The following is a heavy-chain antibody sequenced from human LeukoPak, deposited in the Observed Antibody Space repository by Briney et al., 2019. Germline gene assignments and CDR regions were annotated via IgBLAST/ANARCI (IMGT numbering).Heavy chain of an antibody. D-gene: IGHD3-22*01. Sequence: SETLSLTCTVSGGSISSSSYYWGWIRQPPGKGLEWIGNIYYSGSTYYNPSLKSRVTISVDTSKNQFSLKLSSVTAADTAVYYCARGFDSSAYYYAYWGQGTLVTVSS. CDR1: GGSISSSSYY. V-gene: IGHV4-39*01. J-gene: IGHJ4*02. CDR2: IYYSGST. CDR3: ARGFDSSAYYYAY.